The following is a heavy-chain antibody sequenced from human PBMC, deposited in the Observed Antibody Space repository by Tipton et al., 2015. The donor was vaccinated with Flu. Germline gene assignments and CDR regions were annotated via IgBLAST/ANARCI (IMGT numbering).Heavy chain of an antibody. J-gene: IGHJ5*02. V-gene: IGHV4-34*01. Sequence: TLSLTCAVYGGSFSGYYWSWIRQPPGKGLEWIGEINHSGSTNYNPSLKSRATISVDTSKNQFSLKLSSVTAADTAVYYCARASSGGSSIAARPNWFDPWGQGTLVTVSS. D-gene: IGHD6-6*01. CDR3: ARASSGGSSIAARPNWFDP. CDR2: INHSGST. CDR1: GGSFSGYY.